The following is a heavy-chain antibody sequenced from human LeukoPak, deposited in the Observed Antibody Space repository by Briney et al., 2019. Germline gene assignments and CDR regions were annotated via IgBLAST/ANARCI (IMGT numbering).Heavy chain of an antibody. CDR3: ARGYCSSTSCYIPYNWFDP. D-gene: IGHD2-2*02. V-gene: IGHV4-38-2*01. CDR1: GYSISSGYY. J-gene: IGHJ5*02. CDR2: IYPSGST. Sequence: KPSETLSLTCAVSGYSISSGYYWGWIRQPPGKGLEWVASIYPSGSTYFNPSLKRRVTISIDTSKNQFSLKLSSVTAADTAVYYCARGYCSSTSCYIPYNWFDPWGHGTLVTVSS.